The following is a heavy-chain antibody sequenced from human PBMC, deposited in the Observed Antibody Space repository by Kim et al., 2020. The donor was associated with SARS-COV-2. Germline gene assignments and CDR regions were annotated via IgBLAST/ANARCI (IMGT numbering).Heavy chain of an antibody. CDR1: GFTFGDYA. CDR3: TRDQTRWFGEFSFDY. V-gene: IGHV3-49*03. J-gene: IGHJ4*02. CDR2: IRSNTYGGTT. Sequence: GGSLRLSCTTSGFTFGDYALSWFREAPGKGLEWVGFIRSNTYGGTTEYAASVRGRFSISRDDSKSIAYLQMNSLKTEDTAVYYCTRDQTRWFGEFSFDYWGQGTLVTVSS. D-gene: IGHD3-10*01.